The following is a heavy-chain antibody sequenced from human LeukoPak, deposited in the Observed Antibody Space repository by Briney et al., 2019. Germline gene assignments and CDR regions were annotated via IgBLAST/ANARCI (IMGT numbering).Heavy chain of an antibody. Sequence: NPSETLSLTCAVYGGSFSGYYWSWIRQPPGKGLEWIGEINHSGSTNYNPSLESRVTISVDTSKNQFSLKLSSVTAADTAVYYCARAGFWSKNRVVDYWGQGTLVTVSS. V-gene: IGHV4-34*01. CDR1: GGSFSGYY. D-gene: IGHD3-3*01. CDR2: INHSGST. J-gene: IGHJ4*02. CDR3: ARAGFWSKNRVVDY.